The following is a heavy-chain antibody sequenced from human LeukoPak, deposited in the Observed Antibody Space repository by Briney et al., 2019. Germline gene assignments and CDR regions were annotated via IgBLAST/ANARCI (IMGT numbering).Heavy chain of an antibody. CDR2: INPSSGST. Sequence: GASVKVSCKASEYTFNSYYMHWVRQAPGQGLEWMGIINPSSGSTSYAQNFQGRVTMTRDTSTSTVYMELSSLRSEDTAVYYCASSSSGWEQRAPFDYWGQGTQVTVSS. CDR3: ASSSSGWEQRAPFDY. D-gene: IGHD6-19*01. CDR1: EYTFNSYY. V-gene: IGHV1-46*02. J-gene: IGHJ4*02.